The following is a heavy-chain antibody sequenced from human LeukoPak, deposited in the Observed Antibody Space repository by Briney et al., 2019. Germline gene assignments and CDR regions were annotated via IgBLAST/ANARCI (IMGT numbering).Heavy chain of an antibody. D-gene: IGHD2-15*01. V-gene: IGHV3-23*01. CDR1: GFTFSSYA. CDR3: AKGRGVVVVYYMDV. Sequence: GGSLRLSCAASGFTFSSYAMHWVRQAPGKGLEWVSAISGSGGSTYYADSVKGRFTISRDNSKDTLYLQMNSLRAEDTAVYYCAKGRGVVVVYYMDVWGKGTTVTVSS. J-gene: IGHJ6*03. CDR2: ISGSGGST.